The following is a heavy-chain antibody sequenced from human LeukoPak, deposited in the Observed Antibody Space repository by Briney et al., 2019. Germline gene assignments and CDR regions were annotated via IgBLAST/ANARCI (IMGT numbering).Heavy chain of an antibody. J-gene: IGHJ4*02. V-gene: IGHV3-23*01. CDR3: AKGTIPDFWSGYFDY. CDR1: GFAFSSYA. CDR2: ISGSGGST. Sequence: GGSLRLSCAASGFAFSSYAMSWVRQAPGKGLEWVSAISGSGGSTYYADSVKGRFTISRDNSKNTLYLQMNSLRAEDTAVYYCAKGTIPDFWSGYFDYWGQGTLVTVSS. D-gene: IGHD3-3*01.